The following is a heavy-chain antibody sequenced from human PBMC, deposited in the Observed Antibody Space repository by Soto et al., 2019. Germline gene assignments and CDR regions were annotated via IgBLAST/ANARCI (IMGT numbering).Heavy chain of an antibody. CDR2: FNNVGSI. D-gene: IGHD2-15*01. V-gene: IGHV3-66*01. CDR3: VRDDVYCGGGRCFGVPMDV. J-gene: IGHJ6*03. Sequence: EVQLVESGGGVVQPGGSLRLSCAASGFAVSSKYMSWVRQPPGREPERVALFNNVGSIYYSESVKGRFTISRDSSKNTLDLHLNSLRAEDTAVYYCVRDDVYCGGGRCFGVPMDVWGKGTTVTVSS. CDR1: GFAVSSKY.